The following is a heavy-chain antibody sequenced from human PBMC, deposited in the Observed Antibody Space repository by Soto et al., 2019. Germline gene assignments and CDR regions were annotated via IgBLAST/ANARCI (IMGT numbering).Heavy chain of an antibody. CDR2: INHSGST. CDR3: ARWALSAGIASYYYYFLDV. Sequence: QVQLQQWGAGLLKPSETLSLTCAVYGGSFSGYYWSWIRQPPGKGLEWIGEINHSGSTNYNPSPKTRFTTPVDTSYFPFSLKLRSVTAADTAVYYCARWALSAGIASYYYYFLDVWGKGTTVTVSS. CDR1: GGSFSGYY. D-gene: IGHD6-13*01. V-gene: IGHV4-34*01. J-gene: IGHJ6*03.